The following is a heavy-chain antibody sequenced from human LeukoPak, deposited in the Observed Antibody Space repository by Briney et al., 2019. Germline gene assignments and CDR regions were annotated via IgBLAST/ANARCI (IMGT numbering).Heavy chain of an antibody. Sequence: GGSLRLSCAASGFTFSSYGMHWVRQAPGKGLEWVAVISYDGSNKYYADSVKGRFTISRDNSKNTLYLQMNSLRAEDTAVYYCAKDSDQAFDYWGQGTLVTVSS. J-gene: IGHJ4*02. CDR3: AKDSDQAFDY. CDR2: ISYDGSNK. V-gene: IGHV3-30*18. CDR1: GFTFSSYG. D-gene: IGHD2-2*01.